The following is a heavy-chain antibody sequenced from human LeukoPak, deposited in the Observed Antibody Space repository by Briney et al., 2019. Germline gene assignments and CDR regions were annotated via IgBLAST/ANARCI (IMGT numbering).Heavy chain of an antibody. CDR3: AREAAGLDY. CDR1: GFTLSRDW. Sequence: GGSLRLSCAASGFTLSRDWMSWVRQAPGKGLEWVSVIYSGGSTYYADSVKGRFTISRDNSKNTLYLQMNSLRAEDTAVYYCAREAAGLDYWGQGTLVTVSS. V-gene: IGHV3-53*01. D-gene: IGHD6-13*01. J-gene: IGHJ4*02. CDR2: IYSGGST.